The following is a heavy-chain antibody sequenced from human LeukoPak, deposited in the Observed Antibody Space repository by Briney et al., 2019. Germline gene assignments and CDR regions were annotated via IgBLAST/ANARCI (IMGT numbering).Heavy chain of an antibody. J-gene: IGHJ4*02. Sequence: SGTLSLTCAVSGASINNSNWWSWVRQPPGKGLEWIGESYHSGSTNYNPSLKSRITISVVQSKNQFSLKLSSVTAADTAVYYCARDAGFIWGSYRSGPFDYWGQGTLVTVSS. CDR2: SYHSGST. CDR1: GASINNSNW. V-gene: IGHV4-4*02. CDR3: ARDAGFIWGSYRSGPFDY. D-gene: IGHD3-16*02.